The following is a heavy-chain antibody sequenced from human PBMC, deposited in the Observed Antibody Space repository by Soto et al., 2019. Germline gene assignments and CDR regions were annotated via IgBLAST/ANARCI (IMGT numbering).Heavy chain of an antibody. CDR3: ARDASYGDPRDY. J-gene: IGHJ4*02. Sequence: QVQLVESGGGVVQPGRSLRLSCAASGFTFSSYGMHWVRQAPGKGLGWVAVIWYDGSNKYYADSVKGRFTSSRDNSKNTLYLQMNSLRDEDTAVYYCARDASYGDPRDYGGQGTLVTGSS. D-gene: IGHD4-17*01. CDR1: GFTFSSYG. V-gene: IGHV3-33*01. CDR2: IWYDGSNK.